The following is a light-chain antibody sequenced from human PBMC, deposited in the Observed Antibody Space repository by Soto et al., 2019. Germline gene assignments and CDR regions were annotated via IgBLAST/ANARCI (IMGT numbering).Light chain of an antibody. CDR3: QQYDNVPLT. J-gene: IGKJ4*01. CDR1: QDITND. CDR2: EAS. V-gene: IGKV1-33*01. Sequence: DIQMTQSPSSLSAFVGDRVTITCQASQDITNDLNWYQQKPGKAPKVLIYEASNLETGVPSRFSGSGSGTDFTLTISSLQPEDIATYFCQQYDNVPLTFGGGTKVEIK.